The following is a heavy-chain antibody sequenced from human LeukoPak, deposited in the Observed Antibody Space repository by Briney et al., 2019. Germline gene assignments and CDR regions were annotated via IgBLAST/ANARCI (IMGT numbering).Heavy chain of an antibody. CDR2: IYHSRST. Sequence: PSETLSLTCAVSGSSISSGYSWGWIRLPQGKGLGWIGGIYHSRSTYYNPSLKSRVTISVDTSKNQFSLKLSSVTAADTAVYYCARDPDYYDSSGYYQGAFDIWGQGTMVTVSS. V-gene: IGHV4-38-2*02. CDR1: GSSISSGYS. D-gene: IGHD3-22*01. J-gene: IGHJ3*02. CDR3: ARDPDYYDSSGYYQGAFDI.